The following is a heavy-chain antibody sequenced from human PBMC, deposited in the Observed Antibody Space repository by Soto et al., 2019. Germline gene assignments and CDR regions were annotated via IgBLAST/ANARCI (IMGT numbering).Heavy chain of an antibody. V-gene: IGHV3-48*01. J-gene: IGHJ3*02. CDR3: ARVSTDYSNLDAFDI. D-gene: IGHD4-4*01. Sequence: EVQLVESGGGLVQPGGSLRLSCAASGFTFSSYSMNWVRQAPGKGLEWVSYISSSSSTIYYADSVKGRFTISRDNAKNSLYLQMNSLRAEDTAVYYCARVSTDYSNLDAFDIWGQGTMVTVSS. CDR2: ISSSSSTI. CDR1: GFTFSSYS.